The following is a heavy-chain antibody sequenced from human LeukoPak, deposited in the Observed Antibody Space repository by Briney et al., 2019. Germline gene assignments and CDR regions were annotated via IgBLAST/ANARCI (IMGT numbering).Heavy chain of an antibody. D-gene: IGHD2-15*01. CDR3: AREEDYYWYYMDV. J-gene: IGHJ6*03. V-gene: IGHV4-4*07. Sequence: SETLSLTCTVSGGSLSSYYWSWIRQPAGKGLEWIGRIYTSGRTNHNPSLKSRVTMSVDTSKNQFSLKLTSVTAADTAVYYCAREEDYYWYYMDVWGKGTTVTVSS. CDR2: IYTSGRT. CDR1: GGSLSSYY.